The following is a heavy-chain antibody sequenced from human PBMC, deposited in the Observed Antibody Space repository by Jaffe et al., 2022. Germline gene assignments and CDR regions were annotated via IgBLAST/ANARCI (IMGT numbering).Heavy chain of an antibody. Sequence: QVQLQESGPGLVKPSQTLSLTCTVSGGSISSGSYYWSWIRQPAGKGLEWIGRIYTSGSTNYNPSLKSRVTISVDTSKNQFSLKLSSVTAADTAVYYCARVGIAVAGHAFDIWGQGTMVTVSS. CDR1: GGSISSGSYY. D-gene: IGHD6-19*01. CDR2: IYTSGST. V-gene: IGHV4-61*02. CDR3: ARVGIAVAGHAFDI. J-gene: IGHJ3*02.